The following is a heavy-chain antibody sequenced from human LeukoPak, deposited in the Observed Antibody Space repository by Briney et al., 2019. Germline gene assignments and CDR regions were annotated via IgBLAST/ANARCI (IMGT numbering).Heavy chain of an antibody. D-gene: IGHD3-22*01. J-gene: IGHJ6*02. Sequence: PGGSLRLSCAASGFTFSSYAMSWVRQAPGKGLEWVSTISGSGGSTYHADSVKGRFTISRDNSKNTLYLQMNSLRAEDTAVYYCAKVGYYDRIRVPLDVWGQGTTVTVSS. CDR2: ISGSGGST. CDR1: GFTFSSYA. V-gene: IGHV3-23*01. CDR3: AKVGYYDRIRVPLDV.